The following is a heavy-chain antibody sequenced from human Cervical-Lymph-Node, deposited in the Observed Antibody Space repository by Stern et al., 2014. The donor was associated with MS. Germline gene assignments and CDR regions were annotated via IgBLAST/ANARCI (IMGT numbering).Heavy chain of an antibody. J-gene: IGHJ6*02. CDR3: AIMGTNGIDV. D-gene: IGHD5-18*01. CDR2: ISGYKGNR. V-gene: IGHV1-18*01. CDR1: GDTFGTYG. Sequence: VQLVESGTEVKKPGASVKVSCKASGDTFGTYGVNWVRQAPGQRLEWLGWISGYKGNRNDAQRLQGRVTLTTDTSTTTAYMELRSLRSDDTAVYYCAIMGTNGIDVWGQGTTVTVSS.